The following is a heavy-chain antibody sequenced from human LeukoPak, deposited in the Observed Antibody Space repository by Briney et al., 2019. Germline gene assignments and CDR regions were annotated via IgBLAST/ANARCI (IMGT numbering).Heavy chain of an antibody. J-gene: IGHJ4*02. D-gene: IGHD3-10*01. Sequence: SGGSLRLSCAASGFSFSSYAMHWVRQAPGKGREGGAVISYDGSNKYYADSVKGRFTISRDNSKNTLYLQMNSLRAEDTAVYYCARDGFSYGSGSYYKYWGQGTLVTVSS. CDR3: ARDGFSYGSGSYYKY. CDR2: ISYDGSNK. CDR1: GFSFSSYA. V-gene: IGHV3-30*04.